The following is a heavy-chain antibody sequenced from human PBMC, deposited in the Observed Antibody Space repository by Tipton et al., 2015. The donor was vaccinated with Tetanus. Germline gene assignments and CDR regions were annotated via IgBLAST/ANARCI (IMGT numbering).Heavy chain of an antibody. CDR2: IYAPGIT. CDR3: ASHYGSGSDDAFDI. Sequence: LRLSCTVSGGSITSNYWTWIRQPAGKGLEWIGRIYAPGITNYNPSLKSRVSMSVDTSKNQFSLRLSSVTAADTAVYYCASHYGSGSDDAFDIWGQGTMVTVSS. J-gene: IGHJ3*02. V-gene: IGHV4-4*07. D-gene: IGHD3-10*01. CDR1: GGSITSNY.